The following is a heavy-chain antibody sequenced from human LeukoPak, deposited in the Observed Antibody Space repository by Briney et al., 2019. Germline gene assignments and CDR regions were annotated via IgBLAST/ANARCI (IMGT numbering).Heavy chain of an antibody. CDR3: AKGLWGAYYYGMDV. V-gene: IGHV3-23*01. D-gene: IGHD3-16*01. CDR1: GIPFSNYA. CDR2: ISGSGATT. J-gene: IGHJ6*02. Sequence: PGGSLRLSCAASGIPFSNYAMSWVRQAPGKGLEWVSVISGSGATTDYADSVMGRFTISRDNSKNTLYLQLDSLRAEDTAVYLCAKGLWGAYYYGMDVWGQGTTVTVSS.